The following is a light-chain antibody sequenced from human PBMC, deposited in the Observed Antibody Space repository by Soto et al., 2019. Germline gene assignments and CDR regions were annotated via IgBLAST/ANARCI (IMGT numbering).Light chain of an antibody. CDR1: LAXSSW. J-gene: IGKJ1*01. V-gene: IGKV1-5*03. Sequence: DLPMPHSPSTLSGSVGDGVTITCRASLAXSSWWALYQQKPGKAPKFLXDKSSTLKRGGPSRLSGSGSGTEFTLTISSLQPEDFASYYCQHYKSDSEAFGQGTKVDIK. CDR3: QHYKSDSEA. CDR2: KSS.